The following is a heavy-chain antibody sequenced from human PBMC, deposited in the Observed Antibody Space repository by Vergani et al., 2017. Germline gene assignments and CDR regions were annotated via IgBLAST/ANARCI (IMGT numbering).Heavy chain of an antibody. D-gene: IGHD1-26*01. J-gene: IGHJ5*02. V-gene: IGHV4-4*02. CDR2: IYHSGST. Sequence: QVQLQESGPGLVKPSGTLSLTCAVSGGSISSSNWWSWVRQPPGKGLEWIGEIYHSGSTNYNPSLKSRVTISVDTSKNQFSLKLSSVTAADTAVYYCARHFNSGSFGGDWFDPWGQGTLVTVSS. CDR1: GGSISSSNW. CDR3: ARHFNSGSFGGDWFDP.